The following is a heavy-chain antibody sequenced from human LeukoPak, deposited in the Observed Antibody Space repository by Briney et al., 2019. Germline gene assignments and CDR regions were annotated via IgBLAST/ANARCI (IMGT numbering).Heavy chain of an antibody. CDR3: ARGGERYYDILTGYSTNYLDY. D-gene: IGHD3-9*01. Sequence: GGSLRLSCAASGFTFSSYSMSWVRQAPGKGLEWXXXXXXXXXYIYYAXXVKGRFTISRDNAKISLYLQMNSLRAEDTAVYYCARGGERYYDILTGYSTNYLDYWGQGTLVTVSS. V-gene: IGHV3-21*01. J-gene: IGHJ4*02. CDR2: XXXXXXYI. CDR1: GFTFSSYS.